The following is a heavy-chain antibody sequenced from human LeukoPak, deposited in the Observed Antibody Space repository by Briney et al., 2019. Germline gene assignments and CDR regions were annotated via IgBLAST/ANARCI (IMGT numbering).Heavy chain of an antibody. CDR3: ARQTAAVGAPDY. V-gene: IGHV4-39*01. J-gene: IGHJ4*02. CDR2: IYYSGST. Sequence: SETLSLTCTVSGGSISSSSYYWGWIRQPPGKGLEWIGSIYYSGSTYYNPSLKSRVTISVDTSKNQFSLKLSSVTAADTAVYYCARQTAAVGAPDYWGQGTLVTVSS. D-gene: IGHD6-13*01. CDR1: GGSISSSSYY.